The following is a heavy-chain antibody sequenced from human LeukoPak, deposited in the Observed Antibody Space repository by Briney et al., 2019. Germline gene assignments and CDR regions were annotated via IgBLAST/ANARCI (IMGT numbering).Heavy chain of an antibody. CDR1: GFTFSSYS. Sequence: GGSLRLSCAASGFTFSSYSMNWVRQAPGKGLEWVSIIYSGGRTYYADSVKGRFTISRDNAKNTLYLQMNSLRAEDTAVYYCARDVIKYYDFWSGYTHWYFDLWGRGTLVTVSS. D-gene: IGHD3-3*01. CDR3: ARDVIKYYDFWSGYTHWYFDL. CDR2: IYSGGRT. V-gene: IGHV3-66*01. J-gene: IGHJ2*01.